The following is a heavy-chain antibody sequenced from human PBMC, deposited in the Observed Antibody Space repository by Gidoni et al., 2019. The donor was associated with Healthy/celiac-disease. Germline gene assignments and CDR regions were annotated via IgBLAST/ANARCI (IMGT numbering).Heavy chain of an antibody. J-gene: IGHJ4*02. CDR2: TYYRSKWYN. CDR3: ARELGPPGIAVAGTMFDY. CDR1: GDSVSSNSAA. Sequence: QVQLQQSGPGLVKPSQTLSLTCAISGDSVSSNSAAWNWIRQSPSRGLEWLGRTYYRSKWYNDYAVSVKSRITSNPDTSKNQFSLQLNSVTPEDTAVYYCARELGPPGIAVAGTMFDYWGQGTLVTVSS. D-gene: IGHD6-19*01. V-gene: IGHV6-1*01.